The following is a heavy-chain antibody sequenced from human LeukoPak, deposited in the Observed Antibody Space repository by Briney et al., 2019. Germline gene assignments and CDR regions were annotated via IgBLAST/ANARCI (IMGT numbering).Heavy chain of an antibody. CDR2: IRFDESDK. CDR3: ANDFADCSGGSCYDDY. Sequence: GGSLRLSCAASGFTFSNYGMHWVRQAPGKGLEWVAHIRFDESDKYYADSVKGRFTISRDNSKNTLYLQMNSLRAEDTAVYYCANDFADCSGGSCYDDYWGQGTLVTVSS. CDR1: GFTFSNYG. V-gene: IGHV3-30*02. J-gene: IGHJ4*02. D-gene: IGHD2-15*01.